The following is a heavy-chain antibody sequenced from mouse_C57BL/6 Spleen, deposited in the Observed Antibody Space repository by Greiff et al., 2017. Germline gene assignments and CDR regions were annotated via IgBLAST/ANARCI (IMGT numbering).Heavy chain of an antibody. Sequence: QVQLKESGPELVKPGASVKISCKASGYAFSSSWMNWVKQRPGKGLEWIGRIYPGDGDTNYNGKFKGKATLTADKSSSTAYMQLSSLTSEDSAVYFCARSFGNSLYYFDYWGQGTTLTVSS. CDR3: ARSFGNSLYYFDY. V-gene: IGHV1-82*01. D-gene: IGHD2-1*01. CDR1: GYAFSSSW. CDR2: IYPGDGDT. J-gene: IGHJ2*01.